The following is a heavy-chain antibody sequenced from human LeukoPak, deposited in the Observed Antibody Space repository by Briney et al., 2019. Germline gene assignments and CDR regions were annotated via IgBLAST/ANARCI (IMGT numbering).Heavy chain of an antibody. V-gene: IGHV3-23*01. J-gene: IGHJ4*02. D-gene: IGHD3-10*01. CDR1: GFTSSSCA. CDR3: AKGAFERFGEPSDY. Sequence: GGSLRLSCAASGFTSSSCAMTWVRQGPGKGLEWVSCISGSGDYTYYADSVKGRFTISRGNSKNTVYLQMNNLRVEDTALYYCAKGAFERFGEPSDYWGQGTLVSVSS. CDR2: ISGSGDYT.